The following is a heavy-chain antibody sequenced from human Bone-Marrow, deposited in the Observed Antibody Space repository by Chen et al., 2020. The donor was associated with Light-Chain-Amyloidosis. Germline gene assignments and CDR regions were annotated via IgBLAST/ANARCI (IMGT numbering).Heavy chain of an antibody. V-gene: IGHV5-51*01. CDR3: ARRRDGYNFDC. D-gene: IGHD5-12*01. Sequence: EVQLEQSGPEVKKPGESLKISCKGSGYTFPNYWIGWVRQMPGKGLEWMGVIYPGDSDARYRPSFESQVTISAGKSITTAYLQWRSLKASDTAMYYCARRRDGYNFDCWGQGTLVTVSS. CDR1: GYTFPNYW. CDR2: IYPGDSDA. J-gene: IGHJ4*02.